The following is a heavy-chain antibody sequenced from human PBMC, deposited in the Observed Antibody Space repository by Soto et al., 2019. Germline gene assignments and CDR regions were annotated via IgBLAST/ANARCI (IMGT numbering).Heavy chain of an antibody. J-gene: IGHJ6*02. D-gene: IGHD3-22*01. CDR2: INSDGSST. CDR3: ASYRVTMLVVNATHV. CDR1: GFTFSSYW. V-gene: IGHV3-74*01. Sequence: GGSLRLSCAASGFTFSSYWMHWVRQAPGKGLVWVSRINSDGSSTSYADSVKGRFTISRDNAKNTLYLQMNSLRAEDTAVYYCASYRVTMLVVNATHVRGPGPMVT.